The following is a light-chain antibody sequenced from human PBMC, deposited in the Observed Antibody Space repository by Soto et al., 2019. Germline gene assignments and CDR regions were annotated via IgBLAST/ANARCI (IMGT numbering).Light chain of an antibody. CDR1: NIGSKS. Sequence: SYELTQPPAVSVAPGKTAKITCGGSNIGSKSVHWYQQKPGQAPVLVIYYDTDRPSGVPERLSGSNSGSTAALTISRVEAGDEADYYCQVWDIGSGVIFGGGTKLTLL. J-gene: IGLJ2*01. CDR3: QVWDIGSGVI. V-gene: IGLV3-21*04. CDR2: YDT.